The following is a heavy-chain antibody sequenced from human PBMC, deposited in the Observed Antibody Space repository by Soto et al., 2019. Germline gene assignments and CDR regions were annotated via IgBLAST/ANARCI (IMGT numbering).Heavy chain of an antibody. CDR1: GGSFSTYY. CDR3: ATLRGDYRFDS. V-gene: IGHV4-59*01. J-gene: IGHJ4*01. Sequence: SETLSLTCTVSGGSFSTYYWSWIRQPPGKGLEWIGDIYYSGRTNYNPSLKSRLTISLDTSKNQFSLKLSSVTAADTAVYYCATLRGDYRFDSWGHGTLVTVSS. D-gene: IGHD4-17*01. CDR2: IYYSGRT.